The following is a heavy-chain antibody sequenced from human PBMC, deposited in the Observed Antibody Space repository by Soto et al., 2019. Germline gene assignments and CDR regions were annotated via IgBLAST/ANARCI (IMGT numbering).Heavy chain of an antibody. CDR1: GFTFSGSA. Sequence: EVQLVESGGGLVQPGGSLKLSCAASGFTFSGSAMHWVRQASGKGLERVGRIRSKANSYATAYAASVKGRFTISRDDSKNTAYLQINSLKTGDTAVYYCTRVAYCSGGSCYPSYYNYMDVWGKGTTVTVSS. CDR3: TRVAYCSGGSCYPSYYNYMDV. D-gene: IGHD2-15*01. V-gene: IGHV3-73*01. CDR2: IRSKANSYAT. J-gene: IGHJ6*03.